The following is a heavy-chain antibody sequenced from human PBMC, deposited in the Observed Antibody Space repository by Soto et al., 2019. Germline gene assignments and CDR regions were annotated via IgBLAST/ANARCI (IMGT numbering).Heavy chain of an antibody. J-gene: IGHJ2*01. D-gene: IGHD2-21*02. Sequence: SETLSLTCTVSGGSVSSESHYWSWIRQTPGKGLEWIGYIYYTGSTNYNPSLKGRVTMSVDTSRDQVSLRLRSVTRADTAVFYCARVNTRDRRTNWHYDFWGRGTLVTVSS. CDR1: GGSVSSESHY. V-gene: IGHV4-61*01. CDR2: IYYTGST. CDR3: ARVNTRDRRTNWHYDF.